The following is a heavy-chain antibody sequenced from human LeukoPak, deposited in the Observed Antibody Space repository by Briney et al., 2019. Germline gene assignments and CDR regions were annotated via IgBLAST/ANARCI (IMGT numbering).Heavy chain of an antibody. Sequence: GGSLRLSCAASGFTFSSYAMHWVRQAPGKGLEWVAVISYDGSNKYYADSVKGRFTISRDNFKNTLYLQMNSLRTEDTAMYYCARSQMEWLSYFDYWGQGTLVTVSS. J-gene: IGHJ4*02. CDR3: ARSQMEWLSYFDY. CDR1: GFTFSSYA. CDR2: ISYDGSNK. D-gene: IGHD3-3*01. V-gene: IGHV3-30*01.